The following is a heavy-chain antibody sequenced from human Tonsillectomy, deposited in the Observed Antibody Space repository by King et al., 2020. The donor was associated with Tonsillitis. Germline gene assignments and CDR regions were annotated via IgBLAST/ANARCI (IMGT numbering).Heavy chain of an antibody. J-gene: IGHJ6*03. Sequence: VQLVESGGGLVQPGGSLRLSCAASGFTFSSYCMSWVRQAPGTGLEWVANIKQDGSEKYYMDSVKGRFTISRDNAKNLLYLQMNSLRAEDTAVYYCARARRHRRHYYYYYMDVWGKGTPVTVSS. V-gene: IGHV3-7*03. CDR1: GFTFSSYC. CDR2: IKQDGSEK. CDR3: ARARRHRRHYYYYYMDV. D-gene: IGHD1-1*01.